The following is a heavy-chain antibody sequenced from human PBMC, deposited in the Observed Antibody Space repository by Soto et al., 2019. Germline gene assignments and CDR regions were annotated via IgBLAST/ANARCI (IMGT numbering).Heavy chain of an antibody. Sequence: QVQLVQSGAEVKKPASSVKVSCTASGDTFSNYAFTWVRHAPGQVLEWMGTIIPLFSTRYAQKFQGRVTMTADESTTTVYMDLSSLKSEDTAVYYCARGPGIAVVGRGTSFEHWGQGTLVTVSS. J-gene: IGHJ4*02. CDR2: IIPLFST. V-gene: IGHV1-69*18. CDR1: GDTFSNYA. D-gene: IGHD6-19*01. CDR3: ARGPGIAVVGRGTSFEH.